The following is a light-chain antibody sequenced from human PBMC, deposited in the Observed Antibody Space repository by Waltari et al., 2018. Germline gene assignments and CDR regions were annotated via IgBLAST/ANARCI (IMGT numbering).Light chain of an antibody. CDR2: DVI. J-gene: IGLJ2*01. Sequence: QSALTQPPSASGSPGQSVTFSCTVTARDIGGFHFVSWYQQHPDKAPRLLIYDVIKRPSGVADRFSGSKSGNTASLTVSGLQAEDEADYFCCSFSGANNLLFGGGTRLTV. CDR3: CSFSGANNLL. CDR1: ARDIGGFHF. V-gene: IGLV2-8*01.